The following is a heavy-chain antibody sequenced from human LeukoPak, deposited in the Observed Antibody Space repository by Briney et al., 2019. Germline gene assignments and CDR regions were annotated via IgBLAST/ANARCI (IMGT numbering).Heavy chain of an antibody. CDR3: ARDRNYCGSSSCYGFDQ. CDR2: ISYDGSNK. J-gene: IGHJ4*02. D-gene: IGHD2-2*01. V-gene: IGHV3-30-3*01. CDR1: GFTLSRYA. Sequence: GGSLRLSCAASGFTLSRYAMHWVRQAPGKGREWVAVISYDGSNKYYGGSVKGRFTISRDNSKNTLYLQMNSLRPEETTVYYCARDRNYCGSSSCYGFDQWGQGTLVTVSS.